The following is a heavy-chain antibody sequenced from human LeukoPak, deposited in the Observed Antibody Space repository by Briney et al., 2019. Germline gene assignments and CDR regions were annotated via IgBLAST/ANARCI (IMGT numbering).Heavy chain of an antibody. CDR2: IHDSGTT. V-gene: IGHV4-4*02. CDR1: GASITSSHW. D-gene: IGHD3-16*01. CDR3: ARDPGLRLEMSDAFDI. J-gene: IGHJ3*02. Sequence: PSGTLSLTCAVSGASITSSHWWSWARQPRGKGLEWIGEIHDSGTTNYNPSLKSRVTMSVDTSKNQLSLKLSSVTAADTAVYFCARDPGLRLEMSDAFDIWGQGTMVTVSS.